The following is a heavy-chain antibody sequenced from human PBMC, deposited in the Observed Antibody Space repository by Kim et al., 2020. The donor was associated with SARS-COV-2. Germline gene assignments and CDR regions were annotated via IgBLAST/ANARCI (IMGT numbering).Heavy chain of an antibody. V-gene: IGHV3-30*18. CDR1: GFTFSSYG. D-gene: IGHD6-13*01. CDR2: ISYDGSNK. Sequence: GGSLRLSCAASGFTFSSYGMHWVRQAPGKGLEWVAVISYDGSNKYYADSVKGRFTISRDNSKNTLYLQMNSLRAEDTAVYYCAKDSQLVPFDPWGQGTLVTVSS. J-gene: IGHJ5*02. CDR3: AKDSQLVPFDP.